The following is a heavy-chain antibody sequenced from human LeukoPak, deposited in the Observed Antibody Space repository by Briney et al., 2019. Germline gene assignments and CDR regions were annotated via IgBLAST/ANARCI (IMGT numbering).Heavy chain of an antibody. D-gene: IGHD2-2*01. J-gene: IGHJ4*02. CDR2: ISAYNGNT. CDR3: AKMGVRTLLTDIVVGPTANDYLES. Sequence: GASVKVSCKASGYTFNNYGISWVRQAPGQGLEWMGWISAYNGNTNYAQKLQGRVTMTTDTSANTAYMELRSLRSDDTAVYYCAKMGVRTLLTDIVVGPTANDYLESWGQGTLVTVSS. CDR1: GYTFNNYG. V-gene: IGHV1-18*01.